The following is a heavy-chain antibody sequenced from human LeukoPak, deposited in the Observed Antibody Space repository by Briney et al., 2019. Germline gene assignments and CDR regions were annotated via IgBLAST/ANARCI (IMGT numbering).Heavy chain of an antibody. CDR3: AERDYDDSSGYYPYYFDY. D-gene: IGHD3-22*01. J-gene: IGHJ4*02. V-gene: IGHV3-23*01. CDR2: IRHSGGST. Sequence: GGSLRLSCPAFGFTFSNYAMSWVRQAPGKGLKWVSTIRHSGGSTYYADSVKGRFTISRDNSKNTLYLQMNSLRAEDTAVYYCAERDYDDSSGYYPYYFDYWGQGTLVTVSS. CDR1: GFTFSNYA.